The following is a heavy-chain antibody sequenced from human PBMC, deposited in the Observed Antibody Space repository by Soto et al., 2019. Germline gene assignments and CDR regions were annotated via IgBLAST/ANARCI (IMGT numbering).Heavy chain of an antibody. V-gene: IGHV1-18*04. D-gene: IGHD3-16*01. Sequence: ASVNVSCKTSGYTFTNHGINWVRQAPGQGLEWMGWINPYNANTNYPQKLQGRVTMTTDTSTSTAYMDLRSLTSDDTAGYYCARDRVAGIWGDAFDIWGQGTMVTVSS. CDR2: INPYNANT. CDR1: GYTFTNHG. J-gene: IGHJ3*02. CDR3: ARDRVAGIWGDAFDI.